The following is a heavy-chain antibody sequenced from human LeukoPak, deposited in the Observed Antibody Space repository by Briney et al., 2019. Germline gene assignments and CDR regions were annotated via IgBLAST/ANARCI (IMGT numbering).Heavy chain of an antibody. J-gene: IGHJ5*02. CDR1: GGSFSGYY. CDR2: INHSGST. CDR3: ARSIAAAGSRSNWFDP. D-gene: IGHD6-13*01. V-gene: IGHV4-34*01. Sequence: PSETLSLTCAVYGGSFSGYYWSWIRQPPGKGLEWIGEINHSGSTNYDPSLKSRVTISVDTSKNQLSLKLSSVTAADTAVYYCARSIAAAGSRSNWFDPWGQGTLVTVSS.